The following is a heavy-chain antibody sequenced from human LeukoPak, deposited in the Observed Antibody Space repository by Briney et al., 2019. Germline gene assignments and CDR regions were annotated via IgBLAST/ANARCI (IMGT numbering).Heavy chain of an antibody. V-gene: IGHV1-18*01. J-gene: IGHJ3*02. D-gene: IGHD3-16*02. CDR3: ARDRVITFGGVIVIHGDAFDI. CDR1: GYTFTSYG. Sequence: ASVKVSCKASGYTFTSYGISWVRQAPGQGLEGMGWISAYNGNTNYAQKLQGRVTMTTDTSTSTAYMELRSLRSDDTAVYYCARDRVITFGGVIVIHGDAFDIWGQGTMVTVSS. CDR2: ISAYNGNT.